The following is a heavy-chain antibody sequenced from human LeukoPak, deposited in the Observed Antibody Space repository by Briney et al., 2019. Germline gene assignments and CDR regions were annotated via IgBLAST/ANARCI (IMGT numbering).Heavy chain of an antibody. J-gene: IGHJ6*02. CDR1: GFTFSSYG. D-gene: IGHD3-10*01. Sequence: GGSPRLSCEASGFTFSSYGMHRVRQAPGKGLEWVAVIWSDGSNKYYADSVTGRFTISRGHSQNHLFPEMNSLRAEDTAVYYCARDSYDYGSGSYYSYYGMDVWGQGTTVTVSS. CDR2: IWSDGSNK. CDR3: ARDSYDYGSGSYYSYYGMDV. V-gene: IGHV3-33*01.